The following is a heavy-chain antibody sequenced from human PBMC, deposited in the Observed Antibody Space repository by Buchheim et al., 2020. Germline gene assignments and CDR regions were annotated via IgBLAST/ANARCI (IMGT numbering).Heavy chain of an antibody. V-gene: IGHV4-61*02. J-gene: IGHJ4*02. CDR3: ARVARGYSYGYRFDY. CDR1: GGSINSGSYY. Sequence: QVQLQESGPGLVKPSQTLSLTCTVSGGSINSGSYYWSWIRQPAGKGLEYIGRMYTSGTTSYDPSFKSRVTISGDTSKHQFSLNLRSVTAADTATYYCARVARGYSYGYRFDYWGQGIL. CDR2: MYTSGTT. D-gene: IGHD5-18*01.